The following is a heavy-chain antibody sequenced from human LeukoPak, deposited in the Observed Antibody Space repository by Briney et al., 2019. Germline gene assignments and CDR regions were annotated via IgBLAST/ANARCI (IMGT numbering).Heavy chain of an antibody. J-gene: IGHJ4*02. CDR2: IRYDGSNK. CDR1: GFTFSSYG. CDR3: AKDREYDFWSGYFDY. V-gene: IGHV3-30*02. D-gene: IGHD3-3*01. Sequence: PGGSLRLSCAASGFTFSSYGMHWVRQAPGKGLEWVAFIRYDGSNKYYADSVKGRFTISRDNSKNTLYLQMNNLRAEDTAVYYCAKDREYDFWSGYFDYWGQGTLVTVSS.